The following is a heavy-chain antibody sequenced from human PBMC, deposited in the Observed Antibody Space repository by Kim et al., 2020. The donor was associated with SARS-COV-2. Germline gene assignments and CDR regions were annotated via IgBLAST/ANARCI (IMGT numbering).Heavy chain of an antibody. CDR1: GFTVSSNY. J-gene: IGHJ6*02. Sequence: GGSLRLSCAASGFTVSSNYMSWVRQAPGKGLEWVSVIYSGGSTYYADSVKGRFTISRDNSKNTLYLQMNSLRAEDTAVYYCARDPRITMVRGVMKGGMDVWGQGTTVTVSS. D-gene: IGHD3-10*01. CDR2: IYSGGST. V-gene: IGHV3-53*01. CDR3: ARDPRITMVRGVMKGGMDV.